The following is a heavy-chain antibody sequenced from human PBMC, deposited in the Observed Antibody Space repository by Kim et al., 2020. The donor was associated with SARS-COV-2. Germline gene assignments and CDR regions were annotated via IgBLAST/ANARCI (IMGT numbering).Heavy chain of an antibody. D-gene: IGHD7-27*01. J-gene: IGHJ4*02. V-gene: IGHV3-30*07. Sequence: YTASVKGRFTISRDTSNNTMSLKLDSLRAADTAVYYCAVSLTTPGAYDYWGQGSLVTVSS. CDR3: AVSLTTPGAYDY.